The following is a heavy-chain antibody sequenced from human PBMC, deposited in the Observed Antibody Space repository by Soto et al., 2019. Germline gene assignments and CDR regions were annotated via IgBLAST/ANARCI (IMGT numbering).Heavy chain of an antibody. CDR1: GYTFTSYD. Sequence: ASVKVSCKASGYTFTSYDINWVRQATGQGLEWMGWMNPNSGNTGYAQKFQGRVTMTRNTSISTAYMELSSLRSEDTAVYYCARGRSGITIFGVVNLFDYWGQGTLVTV. V-gene: IGHV1-8*01. CDR3: ARGRSGITIFGVVNLFDY. J-gene: IGHJ4*02. D-gene: IGHD3-3*01. CDR2: MNPNSGNT.